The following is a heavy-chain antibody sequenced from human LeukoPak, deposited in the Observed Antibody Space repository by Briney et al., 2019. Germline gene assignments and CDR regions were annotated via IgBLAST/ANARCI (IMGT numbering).Heavy chain of an antibody. Sequence: SETLSLTCTVSGYSISSGYYWGWIRQPPGKGLEWIGSIYHTGSTYYNPSLKSRVTISVDTSKNQFSLRLSSVTAADTAVYFCARRSMTSRFLDYWGQGTLVTVSS. V-gene: IGHV4-38-2*02. CDR3: ARRSMTSRFLDY. J-gene: IGHJ4*02. CDR1: GYSISSGYY. CDR2: IYHTGST. D-gene: IGHD2-2*01.